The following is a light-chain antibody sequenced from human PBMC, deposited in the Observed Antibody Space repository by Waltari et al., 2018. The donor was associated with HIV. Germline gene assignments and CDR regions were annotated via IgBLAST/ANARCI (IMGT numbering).Light chain of an antibody. Sequence: QSALTQPASVSGSPGQSITITCTRTRNDLRNYNSFSWYQHHPGKAPKVIIYEVSNRPSGVSSRFSGSISANTASLTISGLQAEDEADYFCTSYISSSSPVFGGGTKVTVL. J-gene: IGLJ3*02. CDR1: RNDLRNYNS. CDR3: TSYISSSSPV. CDR2: EVS. V-gene: IGLV2-14*01.